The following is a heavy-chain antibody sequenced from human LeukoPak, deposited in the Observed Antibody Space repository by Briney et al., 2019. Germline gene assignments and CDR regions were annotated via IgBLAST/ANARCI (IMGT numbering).Heavy chain of an antibody. D-gene: IGHD6-19*01. V-gene: IGHV4-39*01. CDR2: IYYTGST. J-gene: IGHJ4*02. Sequence: SETLSLTCTVSGGSISSSSYYWGWIRQPPGKELEWIGTIYYTGSTYYSPSLKSRVTISVDTSKNQCSLKVTSVTAADTAVYYCARRRGWYPVDYWGQGTLVTVSS. CDR1: GGSISSSSYY. CDR3: ARRRGWYPVDY.